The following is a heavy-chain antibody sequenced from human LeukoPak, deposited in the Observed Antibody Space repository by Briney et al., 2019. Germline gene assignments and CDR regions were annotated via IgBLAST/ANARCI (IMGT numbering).Heavy chain of an antibody. CDR3: AKATYSTSPGYYFDY. D-gene: IGHD6-6*01. CDR1: GFTFDNYA. Sequence: GGSLRLSCAASGFTFDNYAMHWVRQGPGKGLEWVSGISWNSAMIAYADSVKGRFTISRDNAKNSLYLQMNSLRAEDTAFYYCAKATYSTSPGYYFDYWGQGTLVTVSS. V-gene: IGHV3-9*01. CDR2: ISWNSAMI. J-gene: IGHJ4*02.